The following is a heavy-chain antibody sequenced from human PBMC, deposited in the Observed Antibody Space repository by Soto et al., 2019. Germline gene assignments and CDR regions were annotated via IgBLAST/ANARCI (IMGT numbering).Heavy chain of an antibody. CDR2: IDPSDSYI. CDR1: GYSFNTYW. D-gene: IGHD6-19*01. J-gene: IGHJ4*02. CDR3: TRAPRLQNSDWPD. Sequence: GESLKISCKGSGYSFNTYWINWVRQMPGRGLELMGRIDPSDSYIDYRPPSQGHVTISADKSINTAYLEWSSLRASDTAMYYCTRAPRLQNSDWPDWGQGTLVTVSS. V-gene: IGHV5-10-1*01.